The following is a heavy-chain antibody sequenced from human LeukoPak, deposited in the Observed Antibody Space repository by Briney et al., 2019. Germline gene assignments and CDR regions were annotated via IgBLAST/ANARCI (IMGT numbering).Heavy chain of an antibody. Sequence: ALVKVSCKASGYTFTGYYMHWVRQAPGQGLEWMGWINPNSGGTNYAQKFQGRVTMTRDTSISTAYMELSRLRSDDTAVYYCAREQILGYCSGGSCYGSPGGVDYWGQGTLVTVSS. D-gene: IGHD2-15*01. CDR2: INPNSGGT. CDR1: GYTFTGYY. J-gene: IGHJ4*02. V-gene: IGHV1-2*02. CDR3: AREQILGYCSGGSCYGSPGGVDY.